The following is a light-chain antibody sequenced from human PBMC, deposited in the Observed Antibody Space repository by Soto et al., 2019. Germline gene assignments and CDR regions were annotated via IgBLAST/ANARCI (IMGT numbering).Light chain of an antibody. J-gene: IGKJ1*01. Sequence: DIQMTQSPSSLSASVGDRVTITCRASQTINSYLNWYQQKPGKAPKLLIYAATSLQGGVPSRFSGSGSGTDFTLTISSLQPEDCATYYCQQSYSTWTFGQGTKVEVK. CDR3: QQSYSTWT. CDR2: AAT. CDR1: QTINSY. V-gene: IGKV1-39*01.